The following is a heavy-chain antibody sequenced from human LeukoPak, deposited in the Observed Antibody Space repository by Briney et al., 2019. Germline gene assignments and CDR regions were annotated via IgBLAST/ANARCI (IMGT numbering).Heavy chain of an antibody. J-gene: IGHJ5*02. CDR2: ISSSSSYI. CDR1: GFTFSSYS. D-gene: IGHD2-8*01. Sequence: AGGSLRLSCAASGFTFSSYSMNWVRQAPGKGLEWVSSISSSSSYIYYADSVKGRFTISRDNAKNSLYLQMNSLRAEDTAVYYCARDCTKGVCYNWFDPWGQGTRVTVSS. V-gene: IGHV3-21*01. CDR3: ARDCTKGVCYNWFDP.